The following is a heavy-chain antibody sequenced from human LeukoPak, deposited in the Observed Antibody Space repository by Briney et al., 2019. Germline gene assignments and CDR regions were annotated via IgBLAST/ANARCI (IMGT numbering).Heavy chain of an antibody. J-gene: IGHJ3*02. CDR2: ISSSSSYI. CDR1: GFTFSSYS. D-gene: IGHD3-22*01. Sequence: KPGGSLRLSCAASGFTFSSYSMNWVRQAPGKGLEWVSPISSSSSYIYYADSVKGRFTISRDNAKNSLYLQMNSLRAGDTAVYYCARDLTAGTYYYDSSGYYYGRAFDIWGQGTMVTVSS. CDR3: ARDLTAGTYYYDSSGYYYGRAFDI. V-gene: IGHV3-21*01.